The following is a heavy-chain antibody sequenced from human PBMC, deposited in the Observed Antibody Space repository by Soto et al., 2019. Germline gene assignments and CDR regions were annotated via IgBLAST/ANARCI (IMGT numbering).Heavy chain of an antibody. CDR3: ARHSVLRFLEWSFDY. D-gene: IGHD3-3*01. J-gene: IGHJ4*02. CDR1: GGSISSYY. CDR2: IYYSGST. Sequence: PSETLSLTCTVSGGSISSYYWSWIRQPPGKGLEWIGYIYYSGSTNYNPSLKSRVTISVDTSKNQFSLKLSSVTAADTAVYYCARHSVLRFLEWSFDYWGQGTLVTVSS. V-gene: IGHV4-59*08.